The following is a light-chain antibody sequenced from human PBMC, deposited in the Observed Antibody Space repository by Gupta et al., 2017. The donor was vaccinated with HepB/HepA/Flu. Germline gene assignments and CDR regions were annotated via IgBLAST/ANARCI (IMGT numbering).Light chain of an antibody. J-gene: IGKJ4*01. Sequence: EIVLTQSPGTLSLSPGERATLSCRASKSISINYLAWYQQKPGQAPRLLIYGISSRATGIPDRFSGSGSATDFTLTISGLEPEDFAVYYCQQYDGSRLTFGGGTRVEI. CDR3: QQYDGSRLT. CDR1: KSISINY. V-gene: IGKV3-20*01. CDR2: GIS.